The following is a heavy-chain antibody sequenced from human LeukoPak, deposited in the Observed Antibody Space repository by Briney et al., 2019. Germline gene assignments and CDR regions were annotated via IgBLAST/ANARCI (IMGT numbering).Heavy chain of an antibody. Sequence: SSETLSLTCSVSGDSISSYYWSWIRQPPGKGLEWIGYIYDSGKTNYNASLISRVTISVDTSKNQFSLKLTSVTPADTAVYYCARGGGTLDYWGQGTLVTVSS. CDR1: GDSISSYY. CDR3: ARGGGTLDY. CDR2: IYDSGKT. J-gene: IGHJ4*02. V-gene: IGHV4-59*01. D-gene: IGHD3-16*01.